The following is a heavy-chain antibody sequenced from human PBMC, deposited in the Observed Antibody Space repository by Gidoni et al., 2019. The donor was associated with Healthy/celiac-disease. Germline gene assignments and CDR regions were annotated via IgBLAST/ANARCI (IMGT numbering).Heavy chain of an antibody. D-gene: IGHD6-19*01. CDR3: KGVAATSPRDY. J-gene: IGHJ4*02. V-gene: IGHV3-53*01. CDR1: GFTVSSNY. Sequence: VQLVESGGGLIQPGGSLRLSCAASGFTVSSNYMSWVRQAPGKGLEWVSVIYSGGSTYYADSVKGRFTISRDNSKNTLYLQMNSLRAEDTAVYYGKGVAATSPRDYWGQGTLVTVSS. CDR2: IYSGGST.